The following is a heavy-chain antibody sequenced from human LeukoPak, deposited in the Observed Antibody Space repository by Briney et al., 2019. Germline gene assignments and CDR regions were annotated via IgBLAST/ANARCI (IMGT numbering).Heavy chain of an antibody. CDR1: GYSFTSYW. CDR2: IYPGDSRT. D-gene: IGHD5-18*01. Sequence: GESLKISCKGSGYSFTSYWIGWVRQTPGKGLEWMGVIYPGDSRTRYNPSFERQVTISADKSINTAYLQWSSLKASDTAMYYCACREFYSPWPGPWGQGTLVTVSS. V-gene: IGHV5-51*01. J-gene: IGHJ5*02. CDR3: ACREFYSPWPGP.